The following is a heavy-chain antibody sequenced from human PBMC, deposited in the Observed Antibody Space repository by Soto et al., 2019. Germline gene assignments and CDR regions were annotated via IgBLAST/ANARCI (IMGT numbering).Heavy chain of an antibody. J-gene: IGHJ6*02. D-gene: IGHD2-15*01. CDR1: GFTFSSYG. Sequence: QVQLVESGGGVVQPGRSLRLSCAASGFTFSSYGMHWVRQAPGKGLEWVAVISYDGSNKYYADSVKGRFTISRDNSKNTLYLQMNSLRAEDTAVYYCAKEGYCSGGSCYFSYYYYYYGMDVWGQGTTVTVSS. CDR2: ISYDGSNK. CDR3: AKEGYCSGGSCYFSYYYYYYGMDV. V-gene: IGHV3-30*18.